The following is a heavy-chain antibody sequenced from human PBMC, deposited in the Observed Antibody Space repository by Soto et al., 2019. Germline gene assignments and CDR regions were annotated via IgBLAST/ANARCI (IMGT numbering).Heavy chain of an antibody. V-gene: IGHV1-3*01. J-gene: IGHJ3*02. CDR3: ARVRGDRTISGAFDI. D-gene: IGHD3-3*01. Sequence: GASVKVSCKASGCTFTSYAMHWVRQAPGQRLEWMGWINAGNGNTKYSQKFQGRVTITRDTSASTAYMELSSLRSEDTAVYYCARVRGDRTISGAFDIWGQGTMVTVSS. CDR1: GCTFTSYA. CDR2: INAGNGNT.